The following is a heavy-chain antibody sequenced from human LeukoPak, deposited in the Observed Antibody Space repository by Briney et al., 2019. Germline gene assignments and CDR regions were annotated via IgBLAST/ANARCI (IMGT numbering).Heavy chain of an antibody. D-gene: IGHD3-10*01. CDR1: GFTFSSYE. J-gene: IGHJ4*02. V-gene: IGHV3-48*03. CDR2: ISTSGSTR. Sequence: GGSLRLSCAASGFTFSSYELNWVRQAPGKGLEWVSYISTSGSTRNYADSVQGRFTISRDNAENSLYLQMNSLRAEDTAVYYCARVRASLDYWGQGTLVTVSS. CDR3: ARVRASLDY.